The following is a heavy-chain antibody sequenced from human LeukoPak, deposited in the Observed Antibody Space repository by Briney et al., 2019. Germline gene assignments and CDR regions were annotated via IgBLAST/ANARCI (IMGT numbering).Heavy chain of an antibody. J-gene: IGHJ4*02. CDR2: ISSSSSYI. V-gene: IGHV3-21*01. CDR3: ARERGSSSWMTFDY. Sequence: GGSLRLSCAASGFTFSSYSMNWVHQAPGKGLEWVSSISSSSSYIYYADSVKGRFTISRDNAKNSLYLQMNSLRAEDTAVYYCARERGSSSWMTFDYWGQGTLVTVSS. CDR1: GFTFSSYS. D-gene: IGHD6-13*01.